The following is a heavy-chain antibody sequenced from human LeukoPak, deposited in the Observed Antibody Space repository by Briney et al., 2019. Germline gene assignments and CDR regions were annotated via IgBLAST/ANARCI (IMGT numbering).Heavy chain of an antibody. J-gene: IGHJ2*01. V-gene: IGHV3-9*01. CDR1: GFTFDDYA. CDR2: ISWNSGSI. CDR3: ARGDDNYWYFDL. Sequence: QAGGFLRLSCAASGFTFDDYAMHWVRQAPGKGLEWVSGISWNSGSIGYADSVKGRFTISRDNAKNSLYLQMNSLRTEDTAVYCCARGDDNYWYFDLWGRGTLVTVSS. D-gene: IGHD3-9*01.